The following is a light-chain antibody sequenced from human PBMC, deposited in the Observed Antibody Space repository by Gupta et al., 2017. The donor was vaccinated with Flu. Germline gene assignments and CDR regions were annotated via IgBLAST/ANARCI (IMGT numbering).Light chain of an antibody. CDR2: AAS. J-gene: IGKJ4*01. CDR3: QQYTSPLT. CDR1: QSIGSSW. V-gene: IGKV3-20*01. Sequence: EIVWTQSPGTLSLSPGERATLSCRASQSIGSSWLAWYQLKPGQAPRPLIYAASTRATGIPDRFSGSASVTDFTLTISRLEPEDFAVYYCQQYTSPLTFGGGTKVEVK.